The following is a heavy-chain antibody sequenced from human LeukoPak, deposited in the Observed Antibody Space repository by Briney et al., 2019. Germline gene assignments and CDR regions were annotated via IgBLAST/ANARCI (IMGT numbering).Heavy chain of an antibody. Sequence: SETLSLTCTVSGGSISSSSYYWGWIRQPPGKGLEWIGSIYYSGSTYYNPSLKSRVTISVDTSKNQFSLKLSSVTAADTAVYYCARAGLFYGETPDAFDIWGQGTMVTVSS. CDR1: GGSISSSSYY. V-gene: IGHV4-39*07. CDR3: ARAGLFYGETPDAFDI. J-gene: IGHJ3*02. CDR2: IYYSGST. D-gene: IGHD4-17*01.